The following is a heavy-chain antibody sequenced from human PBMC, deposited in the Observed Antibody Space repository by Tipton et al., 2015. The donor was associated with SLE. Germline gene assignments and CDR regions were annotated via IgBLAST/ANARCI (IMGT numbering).Heavy chain of an antibody. CDR1: GFTFSNYW. Sequence: SLRLSCAASGFTFSNYWMHWVRKAPGKGLVWVSRLNTGGSHTAYADSVKGRFTISRDNAKNSLYLQMNSLRAEDTAVYYCARDSGIRTVDYWGQGTLVTVSS. CDR2: LNTGGSHT. D-gene: IGHD1-14*01. CDR3: ARDSGIRTVDY. V-gene: IGHV3-74*01. J-gene: IGHJ4*02.